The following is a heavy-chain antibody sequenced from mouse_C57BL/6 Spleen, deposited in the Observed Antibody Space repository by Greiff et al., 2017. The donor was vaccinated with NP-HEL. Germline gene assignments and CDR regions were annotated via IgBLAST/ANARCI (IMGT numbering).Heavy chain of an antibody. Sequence: QVQLKQSGPELVKPGASVKISCKASGYAFSSSWMNWVKQRPGKGLEWIGRIYPGDGDTNYNGKFKGKATLTADKSSSTAYMQLSSLTSEDSAVYFCARPSYDYDWYFDVWGTGTTVTVSS. J-gene: IGHJ1*03. CDR1: GYAFSSSW. CDR3: ARPSYDYDWYFDV. D-gene: IGHD2-4*01. CDR2: IYPGDGDT. V-gene: IGHV1-82*01.